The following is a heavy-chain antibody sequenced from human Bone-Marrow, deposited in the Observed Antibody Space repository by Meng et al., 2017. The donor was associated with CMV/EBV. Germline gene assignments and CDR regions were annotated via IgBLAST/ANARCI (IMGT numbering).Heavy chain of an antibody. CDR2: IKSKTDGETA. D-gene: IGHD1-1*01. CDR1: GFTFSNAC. J-gene: IGHJ4*02. CDR3: IWNDLGDY. Sequence: VQLVGSGGDSVKPGGSLRLSCAGSGFTFSNACMSWVRQAPGKGLEWVGRIKSKTDGETADYNAPVKGRFTISRDDSKNTLYLQMNSLKTEDTAIYYCIWNDLGDYWGQGTLVTVSS. V-gene: IGHV3-15*01.